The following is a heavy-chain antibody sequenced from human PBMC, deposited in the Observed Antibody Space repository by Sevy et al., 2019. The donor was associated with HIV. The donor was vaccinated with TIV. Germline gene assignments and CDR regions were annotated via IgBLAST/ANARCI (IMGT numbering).Heavy chain of an antibody. V-gene: IGHV1-18*01. CDR1: GYTFTSYG. J-gene: IGHJ4*02. CDR2: ISAYNGNT. Sequence: ASVKVSCKASGYTFTSYGISWVRQAPGQGLEWMGWISAYNGNTNYGQKLQGRVTMTTDTSTNTAYMELRSLRSDDTAVYYWARDSDFDTFTGYSRRSFDYWGQGTLVTVSS. D-gene: IGHD3-9*01. CDR3: ARDSDFDTFTGYSRRSFDY.